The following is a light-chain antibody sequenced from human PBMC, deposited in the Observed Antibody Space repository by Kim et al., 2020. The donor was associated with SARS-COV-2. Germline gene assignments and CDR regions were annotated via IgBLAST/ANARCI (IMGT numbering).Light chain of an antibody. J-gene: IGKJ1*01. CDR3: QQYSSHRT. CDR2: AAS. Sequence: DIQMTQSPSTLSASVGDRVTITCRASQSISSSLAWYQQKPGEAPELLIYAASTLERGVPSRFSGTGSGTEFTLTISSLHSEDLATYYCQQYSSHRTFGQGTKVEIK. V-gene: IGKV1-5*01. CDR1: QSISSS.